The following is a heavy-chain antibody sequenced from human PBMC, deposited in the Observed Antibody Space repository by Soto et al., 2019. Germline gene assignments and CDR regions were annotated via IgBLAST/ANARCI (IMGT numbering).Heavy chain of an antibody. CDR3: ARGGPEYSSSWSSY. CDR2: IYYSGST. V-gene: IGHV4-59*01. D-gene: IGHD6-13*01. CDR1: GGSISSYY. Sequence: PSETLSLTCTVSGGSISSYYWSWIRQPPGKGLEWIGYIYYSGSTNYNPSLKSRVTVSVDTSKNQFSLKLSSVTAADTAVYYCARGGPEYSSSWSSYWGQGTLVTVSS. J-gene: IGHJ4*02.